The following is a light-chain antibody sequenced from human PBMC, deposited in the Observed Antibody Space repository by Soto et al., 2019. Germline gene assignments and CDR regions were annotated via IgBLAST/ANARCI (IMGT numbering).Light chain of an antibody. J-gene: IGLJ1*01. CDR1: SSDVGSYNL. CDR2: EDS. V-gene: IGLV2-23*02. Sequence: QSVLTKPASVSGSPGQSITISCTGTSSDVGSYNLVSWYQHHPGKAPKLMIYEDSERPSGVSNRFSGSKSGNTASLTISGVQAEDEGDYYCCSYADSGTFQYVFGTGTKVTVL. CDR3: CSYADSGTFQYV.